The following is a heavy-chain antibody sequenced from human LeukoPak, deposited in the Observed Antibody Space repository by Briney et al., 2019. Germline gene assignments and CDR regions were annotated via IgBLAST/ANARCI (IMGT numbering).Heavy chain of an antibody. D-gene: IGHD3-10*01. CDR2: IKQDGSEK. V-gene: IGHV3-7*03. CDR1: GFTFSSYW. CDR3: AKFSAVYYYYYMDV. J-gene: IGHJ6*03. Sequence: PGGSLRLSCAASGFTFSSYWMSWVRQAPGKGLEWVANIKQDGSEKYYVDSVKGRFTISRDNAKNSLYLQMNSLRAEDTAVYYCAKFSAVYYYYYMDVWGKGTTVTVSS.